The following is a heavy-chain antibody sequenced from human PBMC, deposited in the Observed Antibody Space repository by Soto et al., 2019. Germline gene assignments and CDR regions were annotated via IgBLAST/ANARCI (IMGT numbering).Heavy chain of an antibody. D-gene: IGHD3-16*02. CDR2: IYYSGST. CDR1: GGSISSSSYY. CDR3: ARPSMDDYIWGSYPTPRAFDI. Sequence: SETLSLTCTVSGGSISSSSYYWGWIRQPPGKGLEWIGSIYYSGSTYYNPSLKSRVTISVDTSKNQFSLKLSSVTAADTAGYYCARPSMDDYIWGSYPTPRAFDIWGQGTMVTVSS. V-gene: IGHV4-39*01. J-gene: IGHJ3*02.